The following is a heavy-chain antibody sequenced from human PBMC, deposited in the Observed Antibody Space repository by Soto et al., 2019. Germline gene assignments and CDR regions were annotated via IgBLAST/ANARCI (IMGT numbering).Heavy chain of an antibody. D-gene: IGHD1-7*01. CDR2: INSSGSST. J-gene: IGHJ4*02. CDR3: AKGLDNWNYVGNY. V-gene: IGHV3-74*01. CDR1: GFTFSSYW. Sequence: TGGSLRLSCAASGFTFSSYWMHWVRQAPGKGLVWVSRINSSGSSTSYADSVKGRFTISRDNSKNTLYLQMNSLRAEDTAVYYCAKGLDNWNYVGNYWGQGTLVTVSS.